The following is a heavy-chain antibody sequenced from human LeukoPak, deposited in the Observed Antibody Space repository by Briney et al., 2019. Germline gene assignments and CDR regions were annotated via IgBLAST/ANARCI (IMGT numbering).Heavy chain of an antibody. D-gene: IGHD3-10*01. J-gene: IGHJ5*02. Sequence: PGGSLRLSCAATGFRFSDYYMSWIRQAPGKGPEWVAYISSTGNSIFYADSVKGRFTISRDHAKNSLSLQLNSLRAEDTAVYYCAKGGIRYGYWFDHWGQGTLVTVSS. CDR3: AKGGIRYGYWFDH. CDR1: GFRFSDYY. CDR2: ISSTGNSI. V-gene: IGHV3-11*01.